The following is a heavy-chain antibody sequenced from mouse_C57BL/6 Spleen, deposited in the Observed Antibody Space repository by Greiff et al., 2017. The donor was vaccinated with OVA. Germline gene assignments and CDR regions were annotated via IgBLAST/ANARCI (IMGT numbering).Heavy chain of an antibody. V-gene: IGHV1-82*01. CDR2: IYPGDGDT. J-gene: IGHJ4*01. CDR1: GYAFSSSW. D-gene: IGHD2-3*01. CDR3: AREDGFPYYAMDY. Sequence: VQLQQSGPELVKPGASVKISCKASGYAFSSSWMNWVKQRPGKGLEWIGRIYPGDGDTNYNGKFKGKATLTADKSSSTAYMQLSSLTSEDSAVYFCAREDGFPYYAMDYWGQGTSVTVSS.